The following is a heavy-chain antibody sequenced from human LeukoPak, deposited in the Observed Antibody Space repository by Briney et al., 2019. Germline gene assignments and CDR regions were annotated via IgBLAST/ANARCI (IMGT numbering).Heavy chain of an antibody. Sequence: PSETLSLTCTASGASISYNYWNWIRQPPGKGLEWIGYIYYTGNTNYNPSLKSRLSISVDTSKNQFSLKLNSVTAADTAVYYCARGYYYALDVWGQGTTVTVSS. CDR1: GASISYNY. V-gene: IGHV4-59*01. CDR3: ARGYYYALDV. CDR2: IYYTGNT. J-gene: IGHJ6*02.